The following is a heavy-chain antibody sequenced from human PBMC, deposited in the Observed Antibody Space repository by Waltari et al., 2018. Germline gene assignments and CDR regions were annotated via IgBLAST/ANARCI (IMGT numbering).Heavy chain of an antibody. V-gene: IGHV1-24*01. Sequence: QVHLVQSGPEVKKPGASVKVSCKVSGYSLSELSMHWGRQAPGKGLEWMGGFDPEDAETIYARKCQRRVTMTEYTSTDTGYMELSSLRSEDTAMYYCVTDLESFDASNWGQGTLVTVSS. J-gene: IGHJ4*02. CDR2: FDPEDAET. CDR1: GYSLSELS. CDR3: VTDLESFDASN.